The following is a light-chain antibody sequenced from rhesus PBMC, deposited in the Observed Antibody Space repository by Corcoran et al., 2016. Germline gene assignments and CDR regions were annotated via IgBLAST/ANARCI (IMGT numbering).Light chain of an antibody. CDR3: QQYNNSPYS. CDR2: YSS. V-gene: IGKV1-66*01. Sequence: DIQMTQSPSSLSASVGDRVTITCRASQVINNYLSWYQQKPGKAPKPLFYYSSSLETGVPSRFSGSRSGTDYTLTISSLQPEDIATYYCQQYNNSPYSFGQGTKVEIK. J-gene: IGKJ2*01. CDR1: QVINNY.